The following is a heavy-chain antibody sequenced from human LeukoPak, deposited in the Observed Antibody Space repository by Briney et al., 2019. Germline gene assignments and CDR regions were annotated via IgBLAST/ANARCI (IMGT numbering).Heavy chain of an antibody. D-gene: IGHD1-26*01. J-gene: IGHJ4*02. Sequence: GGSLRLSCAASGFTFSGSAMHWVRQASGKGLEWVGRIRSKANSYATAYAASVKGRFTISRDDSKNTAYLQMNSLKTEDTAVYYRWAPYSGSYYNRGGVDYWGQGTLVTVSS. CDR1: GFTFSGSA. CDR3: WAPYSGSYYNRGGVDY. V-gene: IGHV3-73*01. CDR2: IRSKANSYAT.